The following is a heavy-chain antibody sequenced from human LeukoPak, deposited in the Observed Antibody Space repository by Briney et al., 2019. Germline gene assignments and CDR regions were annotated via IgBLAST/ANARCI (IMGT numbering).Heavy chain of an antibody. Sequence: PGRSLRLSCAASGFLFKNYPMHWVRQAPGKGLEWVAVISFDGSHENYSDTVRGRFTISRDNSKNSLYLQMNSLKAEDTAVYYCARAGLYYYDSSGYRGPFDYWGQGTLVTVSS. CDR3: ARAGLYYYDSSGYRGPFDY. CDR1: GFLFKNYP. D-gene: IGHD3-22*01. V-gene: IGHV3-30-3*01. CDR2: ISFDGSHE. J-gene: IGHJ4*02.